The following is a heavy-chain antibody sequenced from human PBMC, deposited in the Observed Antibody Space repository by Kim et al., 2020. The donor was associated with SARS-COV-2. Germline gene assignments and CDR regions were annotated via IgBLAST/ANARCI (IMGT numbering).Heavy chain of an antibody. CDR1: GGSISSYY. Sequence: SETLSLTCTVSGGSISSYYWSWIRQRPGKGLEWLGYIYYSGSTSYNPSLKSRVTISLDTSGNQFSLKLSSVTAADTAVYYCAREGYYDSSGYYHHDAFDIWGQGTVVTVSS. CDR2: IYYSGST. CDR3: AREGYYDSSGYYHHDAFDI. D-gene: IGHD3-22*01. V-gene: IGHV4-59*01. J-gene: IGHJ3*02.